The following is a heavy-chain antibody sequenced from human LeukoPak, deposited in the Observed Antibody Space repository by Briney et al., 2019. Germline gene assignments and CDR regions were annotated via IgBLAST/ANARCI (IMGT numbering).Heavy chain of an antibody. J-gene: IGHJ4*02. V-gene: IGHV3-23*01. CDR3: AEPPSDY. Sequence: PGGSLRLSCAASGFTFNNYAMSWVRQAPGKGLEWVSTISSSGGSTYYADSVKGRFTISRDNPKNTLYLQMNSLRAEDTAVYYCAEPPSDYWGQGTLVTVSS. CDR2: ISSSGGST. CDR1: GFTFNNYA.